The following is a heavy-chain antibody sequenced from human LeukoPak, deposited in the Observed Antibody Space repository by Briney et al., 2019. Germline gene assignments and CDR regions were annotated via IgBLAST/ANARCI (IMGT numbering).Heavy chain of an antibody. CDR3: ARDLGRYTADY. D-gene: IGHD1-26*01. J-gene: IGHJ4*02. CDR2: ISSSSSYI. CDR1: GFTFSSYS. V-gene: IGHV3-21*01. Sequence: GGSLRLSCAASGFTFSSYSMNWVRQAPGKGVEWVSSISSSSSYIYYADSVKGRFTISRDNAKNSLYLQMNSLRAEDTAVYYCARDLGRYTADYWGQGTLVTVSS.